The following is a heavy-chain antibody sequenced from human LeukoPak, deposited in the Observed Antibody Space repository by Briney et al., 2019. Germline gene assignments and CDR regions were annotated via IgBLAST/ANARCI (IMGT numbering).Heavy chain of an antibody. D-gene: IGHD2-21*02. CDR3: ARSVVVTAIHLDV. J-gene: IGHJ6*02. V-gene: IGHV4-34*01. Sequence: SETLSLTCAVYGGSFSGYYWSWIRHPPGKGLEWIGEINHSGSTNYNPSLKRRVTISVDTSKNQFSLKLSSVTAADTAVYYCARSVVVTAIHLDVWGQGTTVTVSS. CDR2: INHSGST. CDR1: GGSFSGYY.